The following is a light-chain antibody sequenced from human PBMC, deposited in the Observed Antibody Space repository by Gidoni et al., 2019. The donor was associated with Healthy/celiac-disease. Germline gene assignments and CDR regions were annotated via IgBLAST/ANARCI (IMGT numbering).Light chain of an antibody. CDR1: QSVSSN. CDR3: QQYNNWAPWT. Sequence: EIVMTQSPAPLSVSPGERATLSCRASQSVSSNVAWYQQKPGQAPRLLIYCASTRATGIPARFSGRGSGTEFTLTFSSLQSEDLAVYYCQQYNNWAPWTFGQGTKVEIK. CDR2: CAS. J-gene: IGKJ1*01. V-gene: IGKV3-15*01.